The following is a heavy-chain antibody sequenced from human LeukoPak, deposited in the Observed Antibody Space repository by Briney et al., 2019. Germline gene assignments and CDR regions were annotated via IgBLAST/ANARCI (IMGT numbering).Heavy chain of an antibody. CDR2: IYYSGST. V-gene: IGHV4-59*01. Sequence: SETLSLTCTVSGGSISSYYWSWLRQPPGKGLEWIGYIYYSGSTNYNPSLKSRVTISVDTSKNQFSLKLSSVTAADTAVYYCARDYGGRWFDPWGQGTLVTVSS. CDR3: ARDYGGRWFDP. CDR1: GGSISSYY. D-gene: IGHD4-23*01. J-gene: IGHJ5*02.